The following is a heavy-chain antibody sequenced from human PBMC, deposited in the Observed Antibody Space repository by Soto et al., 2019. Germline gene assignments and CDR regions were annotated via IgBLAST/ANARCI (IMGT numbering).Heavy chain of an antibody. V-gene: IGHV3-23*01. J-gene: IGHJ6*02. CDR1: GFTFSSYA. CDR2: ISGSGGST. CDR3: AKDQKVGGIAVVDYYYYGMDV. D-gene: IGHD6-19*01. Sequence: GGSLRLSCAASGFTFSSYAMSWVRQAPGKGLEWVSAISGSGGSTYYADSVKGRFTISRDNSKNTLYLQMNSLRAEDTAVYYCAKDQKVGGIAVVDYYYYGMDVWGQGTTVTVSS.